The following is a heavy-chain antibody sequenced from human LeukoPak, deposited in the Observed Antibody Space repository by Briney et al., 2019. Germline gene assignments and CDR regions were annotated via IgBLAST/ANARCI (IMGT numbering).Heavy chain of an antibody. Sequence: GGSLRLSCAASGFTFSSFWMSWVRQAPGKGLEWVANVKQDGGEKYYVDSVKGRFTISRDNAKNSLYLQMNSLRAEDTAVYYCARDQYCSGGTCYYFGLDVWGKEATVTVSS. CDR2: VKQDGGEK. D-gene: IGHD2-15*01. J-gene: IGHJ6*04. V-gene: IGHV3-7*03. CDR1: GFTFSSFW. CDR3: ARDQYCSGGTCYYFGLDV.